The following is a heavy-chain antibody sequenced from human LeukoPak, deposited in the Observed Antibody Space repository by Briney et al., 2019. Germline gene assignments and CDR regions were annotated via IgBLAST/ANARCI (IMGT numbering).Heavy chain of an antibody. CDR2: ISGSGGST. D-gene: IGHD5-18*01. Sequence: GGTLRLSCAASGFTFSSYGMSWVRQAPGKGLEWVSAISGSGGSTYYADSVKGRFTISRDNSKNTLYLQMNSLRAEDTAVYYCASLSRATWIRLSGWGQGTLVTVSS. J-gene: IGHJ4*02. CDR1: GFTFSSYG. CDR3: ASLSRATWIRLSG. V-gene: IGHV3-23*01.